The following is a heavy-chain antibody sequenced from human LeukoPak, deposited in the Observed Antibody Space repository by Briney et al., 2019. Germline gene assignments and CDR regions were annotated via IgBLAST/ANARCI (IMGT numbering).Heavy chain of an antibody. CDR3: TRAPGSGYDPRNRFFDY. CDR1: GFTFSSFG. D-gene: IGHD5-12*01. Sequence: GGSLRLSCAASGFTFSSFGMSWVRQAPGKGLEWVSVIYSGDSTYYADSVKGRFTISRDNSKNALYLQMNSLRTEDTALYYCTRAPGSGYDPRNRFFDYWGQGTLVTVSS. V-gene: IGHV3-53*01. J-gene: IGHJ4*02. CDR2: IYSGDST.